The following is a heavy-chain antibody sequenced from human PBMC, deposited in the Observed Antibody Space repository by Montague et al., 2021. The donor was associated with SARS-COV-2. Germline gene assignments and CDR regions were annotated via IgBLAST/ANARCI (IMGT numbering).Heavy chain of an antibody. V-gene: IGHV4-30-4*08. CDR1: GGAINRGDYY. D-gene: IGHD2-21*02. CDR2: IYSTGDT. CDR3: AREVVHVDVLTDIPKILYFGLDG. J-gene: IGHJ6*02. Sequence: TLSLTCTVSGGAINRGDYYWTWIRQPPGKGLEWIGNIYSTGDTSYSPSLKGRVGISLDTSKNQVSLNLRSVAAADTAAYYCAREVVHVDVLTDIPKILYFGLDGWGQGTTVVVSS.